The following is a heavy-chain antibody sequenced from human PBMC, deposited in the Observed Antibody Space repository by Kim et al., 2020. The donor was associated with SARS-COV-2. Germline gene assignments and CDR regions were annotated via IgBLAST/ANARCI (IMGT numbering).Heavy chain of an antibody. J-gene: IGHJ6*02. V-gene: IGHV3-74*01. Sequence: GGSLRLSCATSGFSGNWIHWVRQAPGKGLVWVSLINPDGTIPTYADSVRGRFTISRDGAKNTVYLQMSSLRVEDTAVYYCVRGHSYTMDFWGSGTTVTVS. CDR2: INPDGTIP. CDR1: GFSGNW. D-gene: IGHD2-21*01. CDR3: VRGHSYTMDF.